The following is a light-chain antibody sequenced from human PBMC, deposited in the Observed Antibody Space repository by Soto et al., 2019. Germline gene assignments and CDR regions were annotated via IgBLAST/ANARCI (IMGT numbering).Light chain of an antibody. CDR3: CSYAGSSTLYG. Sequence: QSALTQPASVSGSPGESITIYCTGTSSDIGTYNLVSLYQQHPGKAPKLMIYEVNKRPSGVSDRCSGSKSGNTDSLTISGLQAEDEPDYYCCSYAGSSTLYGFGTGTKLTV. V-gene: IGLV2-23*02. J-gene: IGLJ1*01. CDR2: EVN. CDR1: SSDIGTYNL.